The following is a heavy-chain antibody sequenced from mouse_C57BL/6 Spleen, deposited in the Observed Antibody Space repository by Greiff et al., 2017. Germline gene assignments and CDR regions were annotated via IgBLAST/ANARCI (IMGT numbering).Heavy chain of an antibody. Sequence: EVQRVESEGGLVQPGSSMKLSCTASGFTFSDYYMAWVRPVPEKGLEWVATINYDGSSTYYLDSLKSRFIISRDNAKNILYRQMSSLKSEDTATYYCAREGSEGFDYWGQGTTLTVSS. CDR3: AREGSEGFDY. V-gene: IGHV5-16*01. D-gene: IGHD1-1*01. CDR2: INYDGSST. CDR1: GFTFSDYY. J-gene: IGHJ2*01.